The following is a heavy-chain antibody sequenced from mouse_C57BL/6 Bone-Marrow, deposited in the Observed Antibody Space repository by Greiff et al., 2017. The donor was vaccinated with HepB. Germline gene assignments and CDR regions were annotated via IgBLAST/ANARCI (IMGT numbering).Heavy chain of an antibody. CDR3: AREGIYYDYGGWFAY. CDR2: IDPNRGGT. D-gene: IGHD2-4*01. Sequence: QVQLQQSGAELVKPGASVKLSCKASGYTFTSYWMHWVGQRPGRGLEWVGRIDPNRGGTKYNEKFKRKATLTVDKPSSTAYMQLSSLTSEDSAVYYCAREGIYYDYGGWFAYWGQGTLVTVSA. J-gene: IGHJ3*01. V-gene: IGHV1-72*01. CDR1: GYTFTSYW.